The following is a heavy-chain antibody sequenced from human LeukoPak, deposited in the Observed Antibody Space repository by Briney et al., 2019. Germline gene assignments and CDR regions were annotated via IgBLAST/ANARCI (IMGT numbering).Heavy chain of an antibody. CDR3: AKGPHYYGSGSYSLRQNYYMDV. V-gene: IGHV3-23*01. J-gene: IGHJ6*03. D-gene: IGHD3-10*01. CDR2: ISGSGGST. Sequence: GGSLRLSCAASGFTFTSYGMSWVRQAPGKGLEWVSGISGSGGSTYYADSVKGRFTISRDNSKNTLYLQMNSLRPEDTAVYYCAKGPHYYGSGSYSLRQNYYMDVWGKGTTVTISS. CDR1: GFTFTSYG.